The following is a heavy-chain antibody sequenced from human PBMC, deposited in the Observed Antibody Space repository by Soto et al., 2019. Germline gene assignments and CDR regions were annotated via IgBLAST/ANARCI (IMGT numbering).Heavy chain of an antibody. V-gene: IGHV1-69*13. Sequence: SVKVSCKASGGTFSSYAISWVRQAPGQGLEWMGGIIPIFGTANYAQKFQGRVTITADESTSTAYMELSSLRSEDTAVYYCARFQVGDSSSSLRAYYYGMDVWGQGTTVTV. CDR2: IIPIFGTA. CDR3: ARFQVGDSSSSLRAYYYGMDV. CDR1: GGTFSSYA. D-gene: IGHD6-6*01. J-gene: IGHJ6*02.